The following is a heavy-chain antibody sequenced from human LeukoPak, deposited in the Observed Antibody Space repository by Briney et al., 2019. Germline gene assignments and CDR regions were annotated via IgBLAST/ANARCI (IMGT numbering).Heavy chain of an antibody. D-gene: IGHD4-17*01. CDR2: MNPNSGNT. CDR1: GYTFTSYD. CDR3: AGGINYGDYVDY. V-gene: IGHV1-8*01. Sequence: ASVKVSCKASGYTFTSYDINWVRQATGQGLEWMGWMNPNSGNTGYAQKFQGRVTMTRNTSISTAYMELSSLRSEDTAVYYCAGGINYGDYVDYWGQGTLVTVSS. J-gene: IGHJ4*02.